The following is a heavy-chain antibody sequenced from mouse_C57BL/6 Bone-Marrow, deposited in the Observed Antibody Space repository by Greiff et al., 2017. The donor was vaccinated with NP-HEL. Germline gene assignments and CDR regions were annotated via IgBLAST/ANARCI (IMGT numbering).Heavy chain of an antibody. V-gene: IGHV14-4*01. Sequence: EVKVVESGAELVRPGASVKLSCTASGFNIKDDYMHWVKQRPEQGLEWIGWIDPENGDTEYASKFQGKAILSADTSSNTAYLQLISLPSKDTAVYYCTQFPVVTTVGRDYWGQGTTLTVSS. CDR3: TQFPVVTTVGRDY. J-gene: IGHJ2*01. CDR2: IDPENGDT. D-gene: IGHD1-1*01. CDR1: GFNIKDDY.